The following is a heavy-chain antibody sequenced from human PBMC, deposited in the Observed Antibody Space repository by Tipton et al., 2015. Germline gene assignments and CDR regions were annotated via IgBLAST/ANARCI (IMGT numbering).Heavy chain of an antibody. D-gene: IGHD4-17*01. J-gene: IGHJ6*02. CDR3: ARDYPPDYGDYSDNPRGEYYYYYGMDV. Sequence: GSLRLSCAASGFTFSSYWMHWVRQAPGKGLVWVSRINSDGSSTSYADSVKGRFTISRDNAKNSLHLQMNSLRVDDTAVYFCARDYPPDYGDYSDNPRGEYYYYYGMDVWGQGTTVTVSS. V-gene: IGHV3-74*01. CDR1: GFTFSSYW. CDR2: INSDGSST.